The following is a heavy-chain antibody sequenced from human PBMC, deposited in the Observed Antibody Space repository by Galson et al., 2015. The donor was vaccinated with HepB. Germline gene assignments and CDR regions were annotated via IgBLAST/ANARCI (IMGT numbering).Heavy chain of an antibody. CDR3: ARDGRTVTTTRGGRLLNY. Sequence: VKVSCKASGYTFTSYGISWVRQAPGQGLEWMGWISAYNGNTNYAQKLQGRVTMTTDTSTSTAYMELRSLRSDDTAVYYCARDGRTVTTTRGGRLLNYWGQGTLVTVSS. CDR1: GYTFTSYG. D-gene: IGHD4-17*01. V-gene: IGHV1-18*01. CDR2: ISAYNGNT. J-gene: IGHJ4*02.